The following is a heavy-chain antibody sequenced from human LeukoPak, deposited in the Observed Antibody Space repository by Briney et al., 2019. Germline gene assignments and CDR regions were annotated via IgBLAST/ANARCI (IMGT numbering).Heavy chain of an antibody. CDR1: GGSVSGYY. J-gene: IGHJ5*02. CDR2: INHGEST. V-gene: IGHV4-34*01. CDR3: ARDERGFDP. Sequence: PSETLSLTCAVSGGSVSGYYWYWIRQPPGKGLEWVGEINHGESTNYNPSLKSRATLSVDTSKNQFSLKLTSVTAADTAVYYCARDERGFDPWGQGTLVTVSS. D-gene: IGHD1-1*01.